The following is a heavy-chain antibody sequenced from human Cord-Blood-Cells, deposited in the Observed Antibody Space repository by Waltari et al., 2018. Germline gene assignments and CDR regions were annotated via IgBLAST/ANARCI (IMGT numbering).Heavy chain of an antibody. V-gene: IGHV1-3*01. Sequence: QVQLVQSGAEVKKPGASVKVSCKASGYTFTSYAMHWVRQAPGQRLEWMGWINAGNGNTKYSQKFQGRITITRDTSASTAYMELSSLRSEDTAVYYCARGPREWLLLGDYWGQGTLVTVSS. D-gene: IGHD3-22*01. CDR1: GYTFTSYA. CDR2: INAGNGNT. J-gene: IGHJ4*02. CDR3: ARGPREWLLLGDY.